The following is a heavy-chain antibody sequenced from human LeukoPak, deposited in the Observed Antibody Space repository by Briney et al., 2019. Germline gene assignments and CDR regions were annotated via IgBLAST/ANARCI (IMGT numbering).Heavy chain of an antibody. CDR2: IWYDGSNK. D-gene: IGHD2-21*01. CDR3: ARVRSSVWCMDV. J-gene: IGHJ6*03. Sequence: GGSLRLSCAASGFTFSSYGMHWVRQAPGKGLEWVAVIWYDGSNKYYADSVKGRFTISRDNSKNTLYLQMNSLRAEDTAVYYCARVRSSVWCMDVWGKGTTVIVSS. CDR1: GFTFSSYG. V-gene: IGHV3-33*01.